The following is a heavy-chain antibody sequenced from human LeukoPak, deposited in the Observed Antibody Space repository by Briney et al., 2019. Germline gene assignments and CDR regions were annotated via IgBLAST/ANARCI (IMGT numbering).Heavy chain of an antibody. CDR1: GGSFSDYY. CDR2: INHSGST. CDR3: ARDQGYYDSSGYYL. J-gene: IGHJ4*02. D-gene: IGHD3-22*01. Sequence: PSETLSLTCAVYGGSFSDYYWNWIRQPPGKGLEWIGEINHSGSTNYNPSLKSRVTMSVDTSKNQFSLKLSSVTAADTAVYYCARDQGYYDSSGYYLWGQGTLVTVSS. V-gene: IGHV4-34*01.